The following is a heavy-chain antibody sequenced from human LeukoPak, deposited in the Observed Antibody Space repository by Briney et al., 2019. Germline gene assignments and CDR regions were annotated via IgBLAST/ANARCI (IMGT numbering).Heavy chain of an antibody. D-gene: IGHD2-15*01. J-gene: IGHJ5*02. CDR2: IYYSGST. CDR3: ARALRYCSGGSCYDWFDP. V-gene: IGHV4-59*01. Sequence: PSETLSLTCTVSGGSISSYYWSWIRQPPGKGLGWIGYIYYSGSTNYNPSLKSRVTISVDTSKNQFSLKLSSVTAADTAVYYCARALRYCSGGSCYDWFDPWGQGTLVTVSS. CDR1: GGSISSYY.